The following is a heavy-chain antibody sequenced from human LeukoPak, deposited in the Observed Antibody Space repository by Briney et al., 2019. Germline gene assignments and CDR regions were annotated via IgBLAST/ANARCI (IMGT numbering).Heavy chain of an antibody. CDR2: INPNSGVP. V-gene: IGHV1-2*02. CDR3: ARDPVGGTHYFDY. D-gene: IGHD1-26*01. Sequence: GASVKVSCKASGYTFTGYYMHWVRQAPGQGLEWMGWINPNSGVPNYAQKFQGRVTMTRDTSVSTAYMALSRLRSDDTAVYYCARDPVGGTHYFDYWGQGNLVTVSS. CDR1: GYTFTGYY. J-gene: IGHJ4*01.